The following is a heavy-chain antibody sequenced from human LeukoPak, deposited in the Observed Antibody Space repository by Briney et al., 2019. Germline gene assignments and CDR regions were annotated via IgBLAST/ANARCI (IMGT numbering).Heavy chain of an antibody. V-gene: IGHV3-73*01. D-gene: IGHD5-24*01. J-gene: IGHJ6*02. Sequence: GGSLRLSCAASGFSFSGSAMHWVRQASGEGLEWVGRIRSEANTYATAYAASVKGRFTISRDDSKNTAYLQMNSLKTEDTAVYYCTRGGYNNYYYGMDVWGQGTTVTVSS. CDR2: IRSEANTYAT. CDR1: GFSFSGSA. CDR3: TRGGYNNYYYGMDV.